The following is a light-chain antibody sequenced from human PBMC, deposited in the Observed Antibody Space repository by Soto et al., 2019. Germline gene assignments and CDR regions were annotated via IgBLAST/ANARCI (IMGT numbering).Light chain of an antibody. CDR2: DTS. V-gene: IGKV3-15*01. CDR1: QSVSIN. CDR3: LQYHNLWA. Sequence: EIVMTQSPATLSVSPGERATLSCRASQSVSINLAWYQQKPGQAPRLVIYDTSTRATGIPARFSGSGSGTEFTLTISSLQSEDFTVYSCLQYHNLWAFGQGTMVDVK. J-gene: IGKJ1*01.